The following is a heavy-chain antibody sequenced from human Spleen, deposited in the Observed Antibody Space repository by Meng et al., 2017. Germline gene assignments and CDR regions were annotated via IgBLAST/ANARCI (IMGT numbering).Heavy chain of an antibody. Sequence: SETLSLTCTVSGGSISSYYWSWIRQPPGKGLEWIGYIYYSGSTNYNPSFKSRVTMSVDTSKNQFSLKLGAVTAADTAVYYCARGLSALLIDYWGQGTLVTVSS. D-gene: IGHD2-21*01. CDR2: IYYSGST. CDR1: GGSISSYY. J-gene: IGHJ4*02. V-gene: IGHV4-59*01. CDR3: ARGLSALLIDY.